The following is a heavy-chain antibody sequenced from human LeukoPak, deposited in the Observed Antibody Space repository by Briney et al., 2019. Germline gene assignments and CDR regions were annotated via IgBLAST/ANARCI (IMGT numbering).Heavy chain of an antibody. CDR2: IWYDGSNK. D-gene: IGHD3-10*01. V-gene: IGHV3-33*01. J-gene: IGHJ6*04. CDR1: GFTFSSYG. Sequence: GRSLRLSCAASGFTFSSYGMHWVRQAPGKGVEGVAVIWYDGSNKYYADSVKGRFTISRDNSKNTLYLQMNSLRAEDTAVYYCARDQGYYYGSGVGDYYYYGMDVWGKGTTVTVSS. CDR3: ARDQGYYYGSGVGDYYYYGMDV.